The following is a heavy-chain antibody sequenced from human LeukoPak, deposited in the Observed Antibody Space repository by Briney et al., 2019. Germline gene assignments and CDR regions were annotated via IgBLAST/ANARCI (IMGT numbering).Heavy chain of an antibody. D-gene: IGHD1-7*01. CDR1: GFTLSSYP. J-gene: IGHJ4*02. Sequence: GGSLTLSCAAAGFTLSSYPMSWVRQPPGRGLEWVSAISGRGGSTNYADSVKGRPTISTDNSKNMLYLQMNSLRAEDTAEYYCAKEQRDWNYGVFDYWGQGTQVTVSS. CDR2: ISGRGGST. CDR3: AKEQRDWNYGVFDY. V-gene: IGHV3-23*01.